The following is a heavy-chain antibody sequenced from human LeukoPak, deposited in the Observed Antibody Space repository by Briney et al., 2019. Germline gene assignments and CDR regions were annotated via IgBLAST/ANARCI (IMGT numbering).Heavy chain of an antibody. CDR1: ELPFSKFC. Sequence: GGSLRLSCGVSELPFSKFCMRWFRQAPGKGLEWISYICSDSRIIHYADSVKGRFTISRDNGKNSLYLQMNSLRAEDTAVYYWARDLRNTGFDYWGQGTLVTVSS. D-gene: IGHD4-17*01. V-gene: IGHV3-11*01. CDR3: ARDLRNTGFDY. J-gene: IGHJ4*02. CDR2: ICSDSRII.